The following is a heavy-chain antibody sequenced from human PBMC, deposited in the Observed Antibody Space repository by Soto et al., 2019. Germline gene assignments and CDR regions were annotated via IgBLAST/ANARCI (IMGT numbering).Heavy chain of an antibody. CDR2: IYHSVST. Sequence: TSETLSLTCVVSGNSISTTKWWSLVRQSPGKVMEWIGEIYHSVSTNYNPSLKSRVTISVDKSKNQFSLKLSSVTAADTAVYYCARDVGYHYDGSPSGQFDFWGQGTLVTVS. V-gene: IGHV4-4*02. D-gene: IGHD3-22*01. CDR1: GNSISTTKW. J-gene: IGHJ4*02. CDR3: ARDVGYHYDGSPSGQFDF.